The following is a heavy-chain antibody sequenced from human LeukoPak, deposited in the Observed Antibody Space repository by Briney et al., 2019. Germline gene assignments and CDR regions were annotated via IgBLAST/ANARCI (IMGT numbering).Heavy chain of an antibody. Sequence: GGSLRLSCAASGFTFSSYAMSWFRQAPGKGLEWVSAISGSGGSTYYADSVKGRFTISRDNSKNTLYLQMNSLRAEDTAVYYCATEVTYYYDSSGSPSFDYWGQGTLVTVSS. CDR2: ISGSGGST. CDR3: ATEVTYYYDSSGSPSFDY. V-gene: IGHV3-23*01. CDR1: GFTFSSYA. D-gene: IGHD3-22*01. J-gene: IGHJ4*02.